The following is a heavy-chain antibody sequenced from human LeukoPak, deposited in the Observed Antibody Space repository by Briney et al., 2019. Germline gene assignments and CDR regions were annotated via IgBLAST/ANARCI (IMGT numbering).Heavy chain of an antibody. CDR1: GFNFNNAW. Sequence: GGSLRLSCAASGFNFNNAWMSWVRQAPGKGLEYVSAISSDGGSTYYADSVKGRFTISRDNSKNTLYLQMSSLRTEDTAVYSCVRTFGYCSSTSCYVFDYWGQGTLVTVSS. D-gene: IGHD2-2*01. V-gene: IGHV3-64D*09. CDR2: ISSDGGST. J-gene: IGHJ4*02. CDR3: VRTFGYCSSTSCYVFDY.